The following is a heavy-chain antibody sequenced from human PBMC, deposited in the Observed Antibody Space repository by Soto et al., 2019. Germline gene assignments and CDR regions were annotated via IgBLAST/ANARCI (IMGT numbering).Heavy chain of an antibody. CDR3: PRAPVNRDVWYGYFQN. V-gene: IGHV3-7*03. J-gene: IGHJ1*01. D-gene: IGHD6-13*01. Sequence: GSLRLSCAASGSTLSSYWRSWVRQAPGKGLEWVASIKQDGTEKYYVDPVKGRFTISRDNAKNSLHLQMNSLRVDDTALYYCPRAPVNRDVWYGYFQNWGPGALVTISS. CDR1: GSTLSSYW. CDR2: IKQDGTEK.